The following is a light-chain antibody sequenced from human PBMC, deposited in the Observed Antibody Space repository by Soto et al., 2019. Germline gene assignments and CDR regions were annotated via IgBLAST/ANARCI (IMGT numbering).Light chain of an antibody. Sequence: AIQMTQSPSSLSASVGDRVTISFRASQGIGNALGWYQQKPGKPPKVLIYGASNLQSGVPSRFSGSGSGTEFTLTISSLQPGDFATYYCQHYNTYPWTFGQGTKVDI. CDR2: GAS. V-gene: IGKV1-6*01. CDR3: QHYNTYPWT. J-gene: IGKJ1*01. CDR1: QGIGNA.